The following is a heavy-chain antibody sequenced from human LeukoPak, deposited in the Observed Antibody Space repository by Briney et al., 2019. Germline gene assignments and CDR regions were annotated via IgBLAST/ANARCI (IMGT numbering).Heavy chain of an antibody. Sequence: GGSLRLSCAASGFTFSDYYMSWIRQAPGKGLEWVSYISRSSSYTNYADSVKGRFTISRDNAKNSLYLQMNSLRAEDTAVYYCARGDDIDAFDIWGQGTMVTVSS. CDR3: ARGDDIDAFDI. D-gene: IGHD2-21*01. V-gene: IGHV3-11*06. CDR1: GFTFSDYY. J-gene: IGHJ3*02. CDR2: ISRSSSYT.